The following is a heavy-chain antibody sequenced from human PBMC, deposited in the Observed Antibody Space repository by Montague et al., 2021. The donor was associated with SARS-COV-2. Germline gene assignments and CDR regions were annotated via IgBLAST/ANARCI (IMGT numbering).Heavy chain of an antibody. J-gene: IGHJ1*01. CDR1: GFTFSGYS. CDR2: ISTSSSYL. CDR3: ANLYSYGS. V-gene: IGHV3-21*01. D-gene: IGHD5-18*01. Sequence: SLRLSCAASGFTFSGYSMNWVRQAPGKGLEWVSSISTSSSYLYYADSVKGRFTISRDNAKNSLYLQMNSLRAEDTAVYYCANLYSYGSWGQGTLVTVSS.